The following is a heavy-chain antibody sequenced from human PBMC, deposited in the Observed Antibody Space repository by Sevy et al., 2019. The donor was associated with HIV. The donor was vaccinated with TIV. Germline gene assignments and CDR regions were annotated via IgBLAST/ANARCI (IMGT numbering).Heavy chain of an antibody. Sequence: GGSLRLSCAASGFTFSSYAMSRVRQAPGKGLEWVSAISGSGGRTYYADSVKGRFTISRDNSKNTLNLQMNSLRAEDTAVYYCAKEDCTGGSCYGGFDSWGQGTLVTVSS. CDR2: ISGSGGRT. CDR3: AKEDCTGGSCYGGFDS. J-gene: IGHJ4*02. V-gene: IGHV3-23*01. D-gene: IGHD2-15*01. CDR1: GFTFSSYA.